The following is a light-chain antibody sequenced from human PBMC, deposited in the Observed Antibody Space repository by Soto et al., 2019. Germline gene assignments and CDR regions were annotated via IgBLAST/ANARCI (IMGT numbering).Light chain of an antibody. J-gene: IGKJ1*01. CDR3: HQRQSWPRT. CDR2: GAS. CDR1: QSVSSN. V-gene: IGKV3-11*01. Sequence: EIVLTQSPATPSLSPGERATLSCRASQSVSSNLAWYQQKPGQAPRLLIYGASTRAAGIPARFSASGSGTDFTLTISDVQPEDFALYYCHQRQSWPRTFGQGTKVDIK.